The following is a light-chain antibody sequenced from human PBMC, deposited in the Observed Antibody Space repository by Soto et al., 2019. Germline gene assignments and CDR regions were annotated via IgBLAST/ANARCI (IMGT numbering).Light chain of an antibody. V-gene: IGLV2-14*01. CDR3: SSYTSSSTYV. J-gene: IGLJ1*01. CDR1: SGDVGGYNY. CDR2: DVS. Sequence: QSALTQPASVSGSPGQSITISCTGTSGDVGGYNYVSWYQQHPGKAPKLMIYDVSNRTSGVSNRFSGSKSGNTASLTISVLQAEDEADYYCSSYTSSSTYVFGTGTKLTVL.